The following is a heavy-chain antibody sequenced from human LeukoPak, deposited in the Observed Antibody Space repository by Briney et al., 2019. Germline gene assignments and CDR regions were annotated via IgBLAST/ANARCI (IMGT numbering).Heavy chain of an antibody. J-gene: IGHJ6*03. CDR3: AKGGAAYYYYYYMDG. CDR2: IYYSGST. D-gene: IGHD4/OR15-4a*01. V-gene: IGHV4-59*01. Sequence: PSETLSLTCTVSGGSISSYYWSWIRQPPGKGLEWIGYIYYSGSTNYNPSLKSRVTISVDTSKNQFSLKLSSVTAADTAVYYCAKGGAAYYYYYYMDGWGKGTTVTISS. CDR1: GGSISSYY.